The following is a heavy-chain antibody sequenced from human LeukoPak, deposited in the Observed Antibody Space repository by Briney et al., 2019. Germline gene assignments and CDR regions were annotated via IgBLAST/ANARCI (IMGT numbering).Heavy chain of an antibody. CDR1: VGSISTYY. Sequence: SETLSLTATVSVGSISTYYWSCIRQPPGKGLEWIGRIYISGSTNYNPSLKSRVTMSVDTSKNQFSLKLSSVTAADTAVYYCARGPYGSGSFSFDAWGQGTLVTVSS. CDR2: IYISGST. J-gene: IGHJ5*02. V-gene: IGHV4-4*07. CDR3: ARGPYGSGSFSFDA. D-gene: IGHD3-10*01.